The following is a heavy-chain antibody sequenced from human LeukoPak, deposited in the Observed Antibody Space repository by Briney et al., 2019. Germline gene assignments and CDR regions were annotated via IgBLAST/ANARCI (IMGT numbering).Heavy chain of an antibody. CDR3: ARGALWFGELSWYFDL. CDR1: GFTFSTYS. Sequence: PGGSLRLSCAASGFTFSTYSMNWVRQAPGKGLEWVSYISSRSTTIYYADSVKGRFTISRDNAKNSLYLQMNSLRVEDTAVYYCARGALWFGELSWYFDLWGRGTLVTVSS. V-gene: IGHV3-48*04. D-gene: IGHD3-10*01. J-gene: IGHJ2*01. CDR2: ISSRSTTI.